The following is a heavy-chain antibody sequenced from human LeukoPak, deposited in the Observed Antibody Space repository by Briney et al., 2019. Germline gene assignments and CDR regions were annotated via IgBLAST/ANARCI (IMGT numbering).Heavy chain of an antibody. CDR1: GFTFSSYD. V-gene: IGHV3-13*01. J-gene: IGHJ6*02. D-gene: IGHD6-19*01. CDR3: ARDRIAVGDYYYGMDV. Sequence: GGSLRLSCAASGFTFSSYDMHWVRQATGKGLEWVSAISTAGDTYYSGSVKGRFTISRENAKNSLYLQMNSLRAGDTAVYYCARDRIAVGDYYYGMDVWGQGTTVTVSS. CDR2: ISTAGDT.